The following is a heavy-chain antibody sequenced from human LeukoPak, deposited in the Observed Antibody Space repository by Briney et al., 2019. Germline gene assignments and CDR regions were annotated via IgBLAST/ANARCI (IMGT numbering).Heavy chain of an antibody. CDR1: GYTFTSYG. D-gene: IGHD1-7*01. CDR2: MNPNSGNT. V-gene: IGHV1-8*02. CDR3: AREEYFWNYFRAFDI. J-gene: IGHJ3*02. Sequence: ASVKVSCKASGYTFTSYGISWVRQAPGQGLEWMGWMNPNSGNTGYAQKFQGRVTMTRNTSISTAYMELSSLRSEDTAVYYCAREEYFWNYFRAFDIWGQGTMVTVSS.